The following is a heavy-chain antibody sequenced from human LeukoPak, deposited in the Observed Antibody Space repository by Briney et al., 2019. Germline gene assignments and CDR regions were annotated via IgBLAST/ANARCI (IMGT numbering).Heavy chain of an antibody. CDR3: ATSSGAPGNM. J-gene: IGHJ4*02. V-gene: IGHV3-7*01. CDR2: INQDGSVI. CDR1: GFTFSSYG. Sequence: GRSLRLSCAASGFTFSSYGMHWVRQAPGKGLEWVANINQDGSVIYYVDSVKGRFTISRDNAKNSLYLQMNSLRAEDTGVYYCATSSGAPGNMWGQGTLVTVSS. D-gene: IGHD2-8*02.